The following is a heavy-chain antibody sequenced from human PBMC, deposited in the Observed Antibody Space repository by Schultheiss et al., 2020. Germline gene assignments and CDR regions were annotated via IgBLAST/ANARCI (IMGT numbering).Heavy chain of an antibody. D-gene: IGHD6-19*01. CDR3: ARGLGRGAFDI. CDR2: IYYSGST. J-gene: IGHJ3*02. Sequence: SETLSLTCTVSAGSISSGDYYCSWIRQPPGKGLEWIGYIYYSGSTYYNPSLKSRVTISVDTSKNQFSLKLSSVTAADTAVYYCARGLGRGAFDIWGQGTMVTVSS. CDR1: AGSISSGDYY. V-gene: IGHV4-30-4*01.